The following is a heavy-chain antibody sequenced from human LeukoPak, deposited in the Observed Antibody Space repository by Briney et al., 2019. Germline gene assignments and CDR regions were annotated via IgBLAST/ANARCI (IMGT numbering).Heavy chain of an antibody. CDR2: ISAYNGNT. V-gene: IGHV1-18*01. CDR3: AREATQDDFWSGYFLYFDY. Sequence: ASVKVSRKASGYTFTSYDISWVRQAPGQGLEWMGWISAYNGNTNYAQKLQGRVTMTTDTSTSTAYMELRSLRSDDTAVYYCAREATQDDFWSGYFLYFDYWGQGTLVTVSS. D-gene: IGHD3-3*01. CDR1: GYTFTSYD. J-gene: IGHJ4*02.